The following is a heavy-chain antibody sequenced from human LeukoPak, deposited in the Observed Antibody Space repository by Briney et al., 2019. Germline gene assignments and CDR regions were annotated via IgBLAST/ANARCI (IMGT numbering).Heavy chain of an antibody. V-gene: IGHV3-21*01. CDR2: ISSSSSYI. Sequence: PGGSLRLSCAASGFTFSSYSMNWVRQAPGKGLEWVSSISSSSSYIYYADSVKGRFTISRDNAKNSLYLQMNSLRAEDTAVYYCAREVAATLVMKGPFDYWGQGTLVTVSS. CDR1: GFTFSSYS. J-gene: IGHJ4*02. CDR3: AREVAATLVMKGPFDY. D-gene: IGHD2-15*01.